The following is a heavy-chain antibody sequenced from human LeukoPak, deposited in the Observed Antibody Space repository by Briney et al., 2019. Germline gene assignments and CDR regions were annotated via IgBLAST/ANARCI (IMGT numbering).Heavy chain of an antibody. D-gene: IGHD6-13*01. J-gene: IGHJ4*02. CDR2: INPNSGGT. CDR3: ATMAPGIAADDYFDY. Sequence: GASVKVSCKASGYIFTGYYMHWVRQAPGQGLEWMGWINPNSGGTNYAQKFQGRVTITRATSLNTAYMELNRLRSDDTAVYYCATMAPGIAADDYFDYWGQGTLVTVSS. V-gene: IGHV1-2*02. CDR1: GYIFTGYY.